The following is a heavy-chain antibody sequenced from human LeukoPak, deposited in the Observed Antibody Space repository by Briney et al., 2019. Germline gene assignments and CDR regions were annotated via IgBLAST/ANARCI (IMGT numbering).Heavy chain of an antibody. CDR2: IYSSGST. D-gene: IGHD2-8*02. CDR1: GGPIRNFY. J-gene: IGHJ6*03. Sequence: SETLSLTCDVSGGPIRNFYLTWIRQPVGKEPEWIGRIYSSGSTNYNPSLKSRLTLSVDMSKNQLSLQLRSVTAADTAVYYCARALLVTTSGYFYYYMDVWGTGTTVSVSS. CDR3: ARALLVTTSGYFYYYMDV. V-gene: IGHV4-4*07.